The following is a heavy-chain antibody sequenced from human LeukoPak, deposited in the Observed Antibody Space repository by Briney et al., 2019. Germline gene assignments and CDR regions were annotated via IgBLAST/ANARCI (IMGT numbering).Heavy chain of an antibody. V-gene: IGHV3-53*01. CDR2: IYSGGNT. J-gene: IGHJ6*02. CDR3: ARAPSYDYAMDV. CDR1: GLTFGNYD. Sequence: PGGSLRLSCVASGLTFGNYDMNWVRQAPGKGLEWVSVIYSGGNTYYADSVKGRFTVSRDNSKNTLYLQMNSLRAEDTAVYYCARAPSYDYAMDVWGQGTTVTVSS.